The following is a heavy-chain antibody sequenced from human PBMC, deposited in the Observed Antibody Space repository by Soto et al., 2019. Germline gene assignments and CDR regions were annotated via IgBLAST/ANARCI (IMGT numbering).Heavy chain of an antibody. CDR1: GGTFSSYA. CDR2: IIPIFGTA. Sequence: SVKVSCKASGGTFSSYAISWVRQAPGQGLEWMGGIIPIFGTANYAQKFQGRVTITADESTSTAYMELSSLRSEDTAVYYCAREATYYYDSSGYRSHFQHWGQGTLVTVSS. V-gene: IGHV1-69*13. J-gene: IGHJ1*01. CDR3: AREATYYYDSSGYRSHFQH. D-gene: IGHD3-22*01.